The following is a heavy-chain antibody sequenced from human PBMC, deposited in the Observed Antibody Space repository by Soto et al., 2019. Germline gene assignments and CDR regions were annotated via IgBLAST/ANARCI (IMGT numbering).Heavy chain of an antibody. CDR3: ARGGWSVDS. CDR1: GGSLSSLY. CDR2: IYYNGNT. J-gene: IGHJ5*01. V-gene: IGHV4-59*11. D-gene: IGHD6-19*01. Sequence: QVHLQESGPGLVKPSETLSLICAVSGGSLSSLYWSWIRQPPGKGLEWVGSIYYNGNTDYNPSLKIRVTMSVDTSKNQFSLKLTSVTAADTAVYFCARGGWSVDSWGRGILVTVSS.